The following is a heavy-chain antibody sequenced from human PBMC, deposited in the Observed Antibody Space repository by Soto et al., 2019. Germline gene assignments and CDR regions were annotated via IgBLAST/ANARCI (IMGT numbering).Heavy chain of an antibody. Sequence: QVQLVQSGAEVKKPGASVKVSSKASGYTFTSYYMHWGGLAPGQGLEWMGIINPDGGGTSYAQQFQGRVIMTRDTSTSTVYMEMSSLRSEDTAVYYCAVGGNYLSMDVWGQGTTVTVSS. CDR1: GYTFTSYY. CDR3: AVGGNYLSMDV. V-gene: IGHV1-46*01. J-gene: IGHJ6*02. D-gene: IGHD4-4*01. CDR2: INPDGGGT.